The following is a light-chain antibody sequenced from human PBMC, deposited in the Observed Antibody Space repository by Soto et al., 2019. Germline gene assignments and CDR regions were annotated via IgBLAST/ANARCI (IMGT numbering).Light chain of an antibody. CDR2: DAS. V-gene: IGKV3-11*01. Sequence: DIVLTQSPGTLSLSPGERATPSCRSSQSPSSYLAWYQQKPGQAPRLLIYDASNRATGIPARFSGSGSGTDFTLTISRLEPEDFAVYYGQQYNNWPPSAQWRTLGQGTKVDIK. CDR3: QQYNNWPPSAQWRT. CDR1: QSPSSY. J-gene: IGKJ1*01.